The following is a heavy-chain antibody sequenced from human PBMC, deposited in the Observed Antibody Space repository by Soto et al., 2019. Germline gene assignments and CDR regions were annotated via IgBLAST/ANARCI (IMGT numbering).Heavy chain of an antibody. CDR2: INTSGGST. CDR1: GYIFTSYY. CDR3: ARTYCAADCPRREFDY. D-gene: IGHD2-21*02. J-gene: IGHJ4*02. V-gene: IGHV1-46*01. Sequence: ASVKVSCKASGYIFTSYYMHWVRQAPGQGLEWMGIINTSGGSTSYAQKFHDRVTMTRDTSTNTVYMELSSLRSDDTAVYYCARTYCAADCPRREFDYWGPG.